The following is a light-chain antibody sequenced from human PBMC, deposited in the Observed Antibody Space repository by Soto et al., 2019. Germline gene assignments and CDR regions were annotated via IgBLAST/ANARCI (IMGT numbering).Light chain of an antibody. CDR1: QSVSSN. J-gene: IGKJ2*01. Sequence: EIVMTQSPATLSVSPGERATLSCSASQSVSSNLAWYQQKPGQAPRLLIYGASTRATGIPARFSGSGSGTEFTRTISSQQSEDFAVYYCQHRVTFGQGTKLEIK. CDR2: GAS. V-gene: IGKV3-15*01. CDR3: QHRVT.